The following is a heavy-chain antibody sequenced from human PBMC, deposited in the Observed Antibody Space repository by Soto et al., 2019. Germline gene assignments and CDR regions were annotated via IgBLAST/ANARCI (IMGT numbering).Heavy chain of an antibody. CDR2: ISAYNGNT. J-gene: IGHJ6*02. Sequence: QVQLLQSGAEVKKPGASVKFSCKASGYTFTSYGISWVRQAPGQGREWMGWISAYNGNTNYAQKLQGRVNMTTDTSTSTAYMELRSLISDETALDYCAKSPPIVLRVYVKIDVWGQGTTVTVSS. D-gene: IGHD2-8*01. CDR3: AKSPPIVLRVYVKIDV. CDR1: GYTFTSYG. V-gene: IGHV1-18*01.